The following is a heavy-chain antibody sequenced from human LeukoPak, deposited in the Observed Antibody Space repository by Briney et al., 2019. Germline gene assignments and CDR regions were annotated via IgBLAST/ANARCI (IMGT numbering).Heavy chain of an antibody. CDR2: IYYSGST. CDR1: GGSVSSSSYY. V-gene: IGHV4-39*01. Sequence: SETLSLTCTVSGGSVSSSSYYWGWIRQPPGKGLEWIGSIYYSGSTYYNPSLKSRVTISVDTSKNQFSLKLSSVTAADTAVYYCAIAMDYYDSSGYYGIDYWGQGTLVTVSS. CDR3: AIAMDYYDSSGYYGIDY. J-gene: IGHJ4*02. D-gene: IGHD3-22*01.